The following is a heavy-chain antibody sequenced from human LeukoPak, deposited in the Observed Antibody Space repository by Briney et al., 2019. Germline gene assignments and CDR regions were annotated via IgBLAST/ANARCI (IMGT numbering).Heavy chain of an antibody. CDR3: AMPGGGYDSPFDY. CDR2: ISGSGGST. Sequence: PGGSLRLSCAASEFTFSSYAMSWVRQAPGKGLEWVSAISGSGGSTYYADSVKGRFTISRDNSKNTLYLQMNSLRAEDTAVYYCAMPGGGYDSPFDYWGQGTLVTVSS. D-gene: IGHD5-12*01. CDR1: EFTFSSYA. J-gene: IGHJ4*02. V-gene: IGHV3-23*01.